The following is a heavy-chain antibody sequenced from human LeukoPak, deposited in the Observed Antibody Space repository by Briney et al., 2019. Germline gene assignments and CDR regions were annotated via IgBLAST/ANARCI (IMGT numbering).Heavy chain of an antibody. CDR3: ARGGSAAANFDY. CDR1: GYTFTNYY. V-gene: IGHV1-46*01. D-gene: IGHD6-13*01. CDR2: INPGGGST. J-gene: IGHJ4*02. Sequence: ASVKVSCKASGYTFTNYYMHWVRQAPGQGLEWMGIINPGGGSTSYAQKFQGRVTLTRDTSTSTVYMELSSLRSEDTAVYYCARGGSAAANFDYWGQGTLLTVSS.